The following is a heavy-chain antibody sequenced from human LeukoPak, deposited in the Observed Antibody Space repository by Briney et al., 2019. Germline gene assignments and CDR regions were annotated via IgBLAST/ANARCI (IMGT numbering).Heavy chain of an antibody. CDR1: GGSLSGYY. Sequence: SETLSLTCAVYGGSLSGYYWSWIRQPPGKGLEWIGQINHSGSTNYNPSLKSRVTISVDTSKNQFSLKLSSVTAADTAVYYCARDYYDSSGTNHNLGYWGQGTLVTVSS. J-gene: IGHJ4*02. CDR2: INHSGST. CDR3: ARDYYDSSGTNHNLGY. V-gene: IGHV4-34*01. D-gene: IGHD3-22*01.